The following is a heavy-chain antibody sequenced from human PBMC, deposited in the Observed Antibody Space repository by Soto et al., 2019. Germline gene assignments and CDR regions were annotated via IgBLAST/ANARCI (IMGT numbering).Heavy chain of an antibody. CDR2: INAGNGNT. Sequence: QVQLVQSGAEVKKPEASVKVSCKASGYTFTSYAMHWVRQAPGQRLEWMGWINAGNGNTKYSQKFQGRVTITRDTSASTAYMELSSLRSEDTAVYYCARDRDYGDYLFGMDVWGQGTTVTVSS. D-gene: IGHD4-17*01. CDR1: GYTFTSYA. J-gene: IGHJ6*02. CDR3: ARDRDYGDYLFGMDV. V-gene: IGHV1-3*01.